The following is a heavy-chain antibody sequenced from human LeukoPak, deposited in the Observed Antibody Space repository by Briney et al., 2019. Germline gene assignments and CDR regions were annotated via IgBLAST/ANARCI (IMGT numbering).Heavy chain of an antibody. J-gene: IGHJ4*02. V-gene: IGHV3-30*04. CDR2: ISYDDGINK. Sequence: PGGSLRLSCAASGFTFNTYPMHWVRQAPGKGLEWVAIISYDDGINKYYADSVKGRFTISRDNSKNTLYLQMNSLRAEDTAVYYCARAVQAGDPGNFDYWGQGTLVTVSS. CDR1: GFTFNTYP. CDR3: ARAVQAGDPGNFDY. D-gene: IGHD4-17*01.